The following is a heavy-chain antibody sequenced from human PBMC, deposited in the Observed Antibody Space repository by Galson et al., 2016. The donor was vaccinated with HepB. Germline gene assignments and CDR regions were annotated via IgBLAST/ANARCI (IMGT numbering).Heavy chain of an antibody. V-gene: IGHV3-33*01. D-gene: IGHD1-1*01. CDR3: ARGWRNDVFDY. J-gene: IGHJ4*02. Sequence: SLRLSCAASGFTLSSFGMHWVRQAPGKGLEWVALIWSDGSNKYNADSVKGRFTISRDNSKNTLYLQMNSLSVDDTAVYYCARGWRNDVFDYWGQGTLVTVSS. CDR2: IWSDGSNK. CDR1: GFTLSSFG.